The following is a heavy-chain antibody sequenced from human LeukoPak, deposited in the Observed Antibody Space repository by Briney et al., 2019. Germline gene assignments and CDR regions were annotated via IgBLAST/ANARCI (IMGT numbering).Heavy chain of an antibody. Sequence: ASVKVSFKASGYTFTGYYMHWVRQAPGQGLEWMGWISAYNGNTNYAQKLQGRVTMTTDTSTSTAYMELRSLRSDDTAVYYCARTHRRDWFDPWGRGTLVTVSS. J-gene: IGHJ5*02. V-gene: IGHV1-18*04. CDR1: GYTFTGYY. CDR2: ISAYNGNT. CDR3: ARTHRRDWFDP.